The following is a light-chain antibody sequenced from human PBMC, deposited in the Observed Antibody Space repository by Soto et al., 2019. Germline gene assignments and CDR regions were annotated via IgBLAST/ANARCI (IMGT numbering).Light chain of an antibody. CDR3: QQNKYYPLT. Sequence: DIQMTQSPSALSASVGDRVTITCRASQDIRDYLAWFQQKPGKAPKSLMYGASSLEGGVPSRFSGSGSGTAFTLTISSLQPEDFATYYCQQNKYYPLTFGGGTKVEIK. J-gene: IGKJ4*01. CDR2: GAS. V-gene: IGKV1-16*01. CDR1: QDIRDY.